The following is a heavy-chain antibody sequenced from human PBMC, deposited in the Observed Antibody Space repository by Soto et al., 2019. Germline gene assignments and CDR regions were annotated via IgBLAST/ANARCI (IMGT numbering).Heavy chain of an antibody. Sequence: LRLSCAASGFPLSAYAMSWVRQAPVKGLEWVPSITGSGAGTYYADSVRGRFTISRDNSKNTLYLQMNSLRAEDTAGYYCAKYTSGWDFDHWGQGTLVTVSS. CDR3: AKYTSGWDFDH. D-gene: IGHD6-19*01. CDR2: ITGSGAGT. J-gene: IGHJ4*02. V-gene: IGHV3-23*01. CDR1: GFPLSAYA.